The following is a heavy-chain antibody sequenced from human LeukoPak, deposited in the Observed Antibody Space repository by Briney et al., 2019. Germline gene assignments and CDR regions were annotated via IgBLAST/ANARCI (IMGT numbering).Heavy chain of an antibody. CDR3: AKDSGIPARGKVEYFQD. Sequence: PGGSLRLSCGASGFTFDNYAMNWVRQAPGKGLEWVSNISGRGSSTYYADSVKGRFTISRDNAKNTLYLQMNNLRAEDTAVCYCAKDSGIPARGKVEYFQDWGQGTLVTVSS. CDR2: ISGRGSST. J-gene: IGHJ1*01. CDR1: GFTFDNYA. D-gene: IGHD6-13*01. V-gene: IGHV3-23*01.